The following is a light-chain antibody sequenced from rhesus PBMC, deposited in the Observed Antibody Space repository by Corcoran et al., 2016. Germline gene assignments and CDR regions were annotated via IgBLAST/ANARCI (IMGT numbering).Light chain of an antibody. Sequence: QAALTQPPSVSGSPGQSVTISCTGTSSDIGGYNYVSWFQQHPGTAPKLMIYDVSKRPSGVSDRFSGSKSGNTASLTISGLQAEDEADYYCCSDTTSSTYIFGAGTRLTVL. CDR3: CSDTTSSTYI. V-gene: IGLV2S7*01. CDR2: DVS. CDR1: SSDIGGYNY. J-gene: IGLJ1*01.